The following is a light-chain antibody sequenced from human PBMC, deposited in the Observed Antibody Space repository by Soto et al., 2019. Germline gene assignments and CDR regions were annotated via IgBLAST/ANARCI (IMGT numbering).Light chain of an antibody. Sequence: DIQLTQSPPTLSASVGDRVTITCRASQSIRYYLAWYQQMPGKAPKVLIYGASSLQSGVPSRFSGSGSGTDFTLTISSLQPDDFATYFCQHHNSYSQTFGQGTKVEIK. CDR1: QSIRYY. V-gene: IGKV1-5*01. CDR2: GAS. J-gene: IGKJ1*01. CDR3: QHHNSYSQT.